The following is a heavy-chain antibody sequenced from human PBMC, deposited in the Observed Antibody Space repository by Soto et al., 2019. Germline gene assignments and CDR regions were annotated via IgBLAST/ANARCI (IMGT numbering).Heavy chain of an antibody. J-gene: IGHJ4*02. CDR2: IYYSGST. CDR3: ARIRSMVRGVIKGPIDY. V-gene: IGHV4-31*03. CDR1: GGSISSGGYY. D-gene: IGHD3-10*01. Sequence: QVQLQESGPGLVKPSQTLSLTCTVSGGSISSGGYYWSWIRQHPGKGLEWIGYIYYSGSTYYNPSLKGRVTISVDTSKNQFSLKLSSVTAADTAVYYCARIRSMVRGVIKGPIDYWGQGTLVTVSS.